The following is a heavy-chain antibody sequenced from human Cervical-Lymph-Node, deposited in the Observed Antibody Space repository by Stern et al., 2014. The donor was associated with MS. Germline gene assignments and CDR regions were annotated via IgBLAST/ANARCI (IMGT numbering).Heavy chain of an antibody. CDR3: ASAVTGLNYYFHALDV. V-gene: IGHV1-24*01. D-gene: IGHD6-19*01. CDR1: GYTLNDFS. J-gene: IGHJ6*02. CDR2: SSPEDGET. Sequence: QMQLVQSGAEVKKPGASVKVSCKVSGYTLNDFSLHWVRQAPGEGLEWMGGSSPEDGETIFAQGVQGRVTVTEDTSTDTAYMELSSLRSEDTAVYYCASAVTGLNYYFHALDVWGQGTTVTVSS.